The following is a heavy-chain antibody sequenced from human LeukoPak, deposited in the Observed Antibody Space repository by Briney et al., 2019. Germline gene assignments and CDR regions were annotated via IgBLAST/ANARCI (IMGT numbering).Heavy chain of an antibody. CDR3: ASTEAGYTYYYYYYMDV. CDR1: GYTFTSYA. D-gene: IGHD3-16*02. CDR2: ISTNTGNP. Sequence: ASVKVSCKASGYTFTSYAMNWVRQAPGQGLEWMGWISTNTGNPTYAQGFTGRFVFSLDTSVSTAYLQISSLKAEDTAVYYCASTEAGYTYYYYYYMDVWGKGTTVTVSS. V-gene: IGHV7-4-1*02. J-gene: IGHJ6*03.